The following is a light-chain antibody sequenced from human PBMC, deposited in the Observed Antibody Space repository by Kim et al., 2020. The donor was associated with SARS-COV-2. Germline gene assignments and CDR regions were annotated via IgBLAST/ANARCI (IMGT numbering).Light chain of an antibody. Sequence: SYELTQPPSVSVSPGQTASITCSGDQLGDKYVCWYQQKPGQSPALVIYQDAKRPSGIPERFSGSNSGNTATLTISGTQPMDEADYYCQAWDSSTVVFGGGTKLTVL. CDR1: QLGDKY. V-gene: IGLV3-1*01. CDR2: QDA. CDR3: QAWDSSTVV. J-gene: IGLJ2*01.